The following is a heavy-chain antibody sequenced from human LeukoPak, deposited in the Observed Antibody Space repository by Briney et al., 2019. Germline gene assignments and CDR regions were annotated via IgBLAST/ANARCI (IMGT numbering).Heavy chain of an antibody. CDR1: GFTFSNYG. D-gene: IGHD3-22*01. CDR3: TKDAWMPHSMILAVGYLDY. CDR2: ISYDGNEE. J-gene: IGHJ4*02. V-gene: IGHV3-30*18. Sequence: PGGSLRLSCAASGFTFSNYGMHWVRQPPGKGLEWVAVISYDGNEEYCADSVKGRFTISRDNSKNTLYLQMNSLRAEDTAVYYCTKDAWMPHSMILAVGYLDYWGQGTLVTVSS.